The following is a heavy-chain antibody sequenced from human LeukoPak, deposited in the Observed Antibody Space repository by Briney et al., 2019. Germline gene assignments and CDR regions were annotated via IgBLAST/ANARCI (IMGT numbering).Heavy chain of an antibody. V-gene: IGHV3-9*01. J-gene: IGHJ3*02. Sequence: PGRSLRLSCAASGFTFDDYAMHWVRQAPGKGLEWVSGISWNGGSIGYADSVKGRFTISRDNAKNSLYLQMNSLRAEDTALYYCAKDMRHAFDIWGQGTMVTVSS. CDR2: ISWNGGSI. CDR1: GFTFDDYA. CDR3: AKDMRHAFDI.